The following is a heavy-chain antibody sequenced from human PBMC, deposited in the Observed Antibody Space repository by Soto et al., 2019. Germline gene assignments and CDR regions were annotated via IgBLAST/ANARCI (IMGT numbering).Heavy chain of an antibody. V-gene: IGHV4-39*01. CDR3: ARQEDIVVVPHDYNWFDP. J-gene: IGHJ5*02. Sequence: SETLSLTCTVSGGSISSSSYYWGWIRQPPGKGLEWIGSIYYSGSTYYNPSLKSRVTISVDTSKNQFSLKLSSVTAADTAVYYCARQEDIVVVPHDYNWFDPWGQGTLVTVSS. CDR1: GGSISSSSYY. D-gene: IGHD2-15*01. CDR2: IYYSGST.